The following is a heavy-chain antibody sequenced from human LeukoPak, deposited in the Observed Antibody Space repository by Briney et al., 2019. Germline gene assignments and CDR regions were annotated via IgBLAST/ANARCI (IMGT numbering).Heavy chain of an antibody. Sequence: KPSETLSLTCAVSGGSISSSNWWSWVRQPPGKGLEWIGEIYHSGSTNYNPSLKSRVTISVDKSKNQFSLKLSSVTAADTAVYYCARDIYDYVWGSDAFDIWGQGTMVTVSS. CDR3: ARDIYDYVWGSDAFDI. D-gene: IGHD3-16*01. V-gene: IGHV4-4*02. CDR2: IYHSGST. CDR1: GGSISSSNW. J-gene: IGHJ3*02.